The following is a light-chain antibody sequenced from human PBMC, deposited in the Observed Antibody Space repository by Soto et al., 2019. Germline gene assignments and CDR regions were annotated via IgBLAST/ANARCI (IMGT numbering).Light chain of an antibody. V-gene: IGLV1-40*01. CDR3: QSYDNSLRGYV. J-gene: IGLJ1*01. CDR1: NSNLGTGYD. CDR2: DNT. Sequence: QSVLTQPPSVSGAPGQRVSISCTGSNSNLGTGYDVQWYQHLPGTAPTLLIYDNTNRPSGVPDRFSGSKAGTSASLAISTLQSEDEADYYCQSYDNSLRGYVFGPGTKVTV.